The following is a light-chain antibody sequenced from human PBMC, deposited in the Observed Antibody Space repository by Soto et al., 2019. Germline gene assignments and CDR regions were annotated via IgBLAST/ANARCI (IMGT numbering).Light chain of an antibody. CDR1: SSDVGSYNL. CDR2: EGS. J-gene: IGLJ1*01. V-gene: IGLV2-14*02. CDR3: SSYAGSNTFV. Sequence: QSALTQPASVSGSPGQSITISCTGTSSDVGSYNLVSWYQQHPGKAPKLMIYEGSKRPSGVSNRFSGSKSGNTASLTVSGLQAEDEADYYCSSYAGSNTFVFGPGTKVTV.